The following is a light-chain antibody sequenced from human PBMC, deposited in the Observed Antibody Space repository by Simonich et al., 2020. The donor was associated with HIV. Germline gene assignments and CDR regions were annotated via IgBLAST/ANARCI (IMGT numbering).Light chain of an antibody. Sequence: DIQMTQSPSTLSASVRDRVIITCRASQSISSWLAWYQQKAGKAPKLLIYAASTLQSGVPSRFSGSGSGTKFTLTISSLQPDDFATYYCQQLKSYPYTFGQGTKLDIK. CDR2: AAS. CDR3: QQLKSYPYT. CDR1: QSISSW. V-gene: IGKV1-5*01. J-gene: IGKJ2*01.